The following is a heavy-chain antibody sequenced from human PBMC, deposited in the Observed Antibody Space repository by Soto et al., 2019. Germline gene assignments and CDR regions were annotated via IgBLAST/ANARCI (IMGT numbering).Heavy chain of an antibody. V-gene: IGHV1-18*01. CDR2: ISAYNGNT. D-gene: IGHD6-19*01. CDR3: ARAGHIAVANWFDP. Sequence: ASVKVSCKASGYTFTSYDINWVRQATGQGPEWMGWISAYNGNTNYAQKLQGRVTMTTDTSTSTAYMELRSLRSDDTAVYYCARAGHIAVANWFDPWGQGTLVTVSS. CDR1: GYTFTSYD. J-gene: IGHJ5*02.